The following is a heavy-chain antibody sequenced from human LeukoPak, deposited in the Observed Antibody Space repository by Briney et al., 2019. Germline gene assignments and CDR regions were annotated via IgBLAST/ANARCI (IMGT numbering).Heavy chain of an antibody. V-gene: IGHV4-4*02. D-gene: IGHD2-15*01. Sequence: SGTLSLTCAVSGGSISSSNWWSWVRQPPGQGLEWIGEIYHSGSTNYNPSLKSRVTISVDKSKNQFSLKLSSVTAADTAVYYCARLYCSGGSCYGDWFDPWGQGTLVTVSS. CDR3: ARLYCSGGSCYGDWFDP. CDR1: GGSISSSNW. CDR2: IYHSGST. J-gene: IGHJ5*02.